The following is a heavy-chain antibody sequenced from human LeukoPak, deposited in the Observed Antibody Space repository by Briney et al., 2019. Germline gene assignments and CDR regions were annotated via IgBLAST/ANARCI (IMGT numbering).Heavy chain of an antibody. CDR2: ISEISSTT. V-gene: IGHV3-48*02. D-gene: IGHD3-22*01. CDR3: VSSYYDSSGYYEDY. Sequence: PGGSLRLSCTASGFIFSTYKMSWVRQAPGKGLEWVSDISEISSTTNYADSVKGRFTISRDSAKNSLYLQMNNLRDEDTAVYYCVSSYYDSSGYYEDYWGQGTLVTVSS. CDR1: GFIFSTYK. J-gene: IGHJ4*02.